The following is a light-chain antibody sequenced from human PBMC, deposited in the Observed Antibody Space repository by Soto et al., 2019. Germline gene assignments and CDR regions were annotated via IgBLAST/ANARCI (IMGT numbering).Light chain of an antibody. V-gene: IGLV2-14*01. CDR2: DVS. CDR3: SSYTSSSTRV. CDR1: SRDVGGYNY. Sequence: QSVLTPPASGSGSPGQSITISCTGTSRDVGGYNYVSWYQQHPGKAPKLMIYDVSNRPSGVSNRFSGSKSGNTASLTISGLQAEDEADYYCSSYTSSSTRVFGTGTKVTVL. J-gene: IGLJ1*01.